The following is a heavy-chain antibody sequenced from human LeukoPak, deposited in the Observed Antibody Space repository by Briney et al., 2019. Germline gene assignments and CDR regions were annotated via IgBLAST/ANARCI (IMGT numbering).Heavy chain of an antibody. CDR3: AKGGKWDVTPLDY. J-gene: IGHJ4*02. D-gene: IGHD1-26*01. Sequence: GGSLRLSCAASGFTFSSSAMSWVRQAPGKGLEWVSAISNNGGYTYYADSVQGRFTISRDNSKSTLCLQMNSLRAEDTAVYYCAKGGKWDVTPLDYWGQGTLVTVSS. CDR2: ISNNGGYT. V-gene: IGHV3-23*01. CDR1: GFTFSSSA.